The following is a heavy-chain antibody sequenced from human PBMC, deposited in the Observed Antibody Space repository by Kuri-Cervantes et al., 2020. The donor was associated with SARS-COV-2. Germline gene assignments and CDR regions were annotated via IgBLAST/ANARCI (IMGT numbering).Heavy chain of an antibody. CDR2: ISGSGGST. CDR1: GFTFDDYG. Sequence: GESLKISCAASGFTFDDYGMSWVRQAPGKGLEWVSAISGSGGSTYYADSVKGRFTISRDNSKNTLYLQMNSLRAEDTAVYYCARVAAAGGLDYWGQGTLVTVSS. CDR3: ARVAAAGGLDY. D-gene: IGHD6-13*01. J-gene: IGHJ4*02. V-gene: IGHV3-23*01.